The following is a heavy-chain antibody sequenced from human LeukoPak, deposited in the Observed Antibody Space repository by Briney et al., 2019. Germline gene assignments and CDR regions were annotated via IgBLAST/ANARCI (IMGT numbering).Heavy chain of an antibody. J-gene: IGHJ4*02. D-gene: IGHD1-7*01. CDR2: INPNSGGT. V-gene: IGHV1-2*02. CDR3: ARDPGTHRNYAGYYFDY. Sequence: ASVKVSCKASGYTFTGYYMHWVRQAPGQGLEWMGWINPNSGGTNYAQKFQGRVTMTRDTSISTAYMELSRLRSDDTAVYYCARDPGTHRNYAGYYFDYWGQGTLVTVSS. CDR1: GYTFTGYY.